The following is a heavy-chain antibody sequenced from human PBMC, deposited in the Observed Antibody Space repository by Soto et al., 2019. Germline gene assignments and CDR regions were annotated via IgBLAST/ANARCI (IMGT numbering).Heavy chain of an antibody. CDR2: IVVGSGNT. V-gene: IGHV1-58*01. CDR3: VAFPDYGCVWGSSRYRVVI. D-gene: IGHD3-16*02. Sequence: RREWIGWIVVGSGNTNYAQKFQERVTIPRDMSTSTAYMELSSLRSEDTAVYYCVAFPDYGCVWGSSRYRVVIWGQGTLVTVSS. J-gene: IGHJ4*02.